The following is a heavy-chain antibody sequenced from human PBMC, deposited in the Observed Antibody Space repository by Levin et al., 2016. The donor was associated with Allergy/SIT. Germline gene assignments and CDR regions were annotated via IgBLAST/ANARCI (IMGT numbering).Heavy chain of an antibody. CDR1: GFTFSSYA. V-gene: IGHV3-64D*09. CDR2: ISSNGGST. Sequence: GESLKISCSASGFTFSSYAMHWVRQAPGKGLEYVSAISSNGGSTYYADSVKGRFTISRDNSKNTLYLQMSSLRAEDTAVYYCVKDQASKWELLLDYWGQGTLVTVSS. CDR3: VKDQASKWELLLDY. J-gene: IGHJ4*02. D-gene: IGHD1-26*01.